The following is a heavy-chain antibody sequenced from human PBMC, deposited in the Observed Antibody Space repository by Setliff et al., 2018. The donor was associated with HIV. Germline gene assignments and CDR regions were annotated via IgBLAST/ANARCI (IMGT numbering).Heavy chain of an antibody. Sequence: PSETLSLTCAVYGGSFSGYYWTWIRQPPGRGLEWIGEIIHSGGTNYNRSLKSRVTISVDTSKDQFSLNLSSVTAADTSVYYCARGPPKYYYDSSWYYFDYWGQGTLVTVSS. D-gene: IGHD3-22*01. CDR2: IIHSGGT. V-gene: IGHV4-34*01. CDR3: ARGPPKYYYDSSWYYFDY. J-gene: IGHJ4*02. CDR1: GGSFSGYY.